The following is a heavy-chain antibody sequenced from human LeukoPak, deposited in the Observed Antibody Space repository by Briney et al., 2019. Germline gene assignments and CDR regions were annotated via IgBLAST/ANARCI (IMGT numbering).Heavy chain of an antibody. CDR1: GGSISSSSYY. J-gene: IGHJ3*02. CDR2: IYYSGST. V-gene: IGHV4-39*01. CDR3: ARHTYYYDSSGYLYPRAFDT. D-gene: IGHD3-22*01. Sequence: SETLSLTCTVSGGSISSSSYYWGWIRQPPGKGLEWIGSIYYSGSTYYNPSLKSRVTISVDTSKNQFSLKLSSVTAADTAVYYCARHTYYYDSSGYLYPRAFDTWGQGTMVTVSS.